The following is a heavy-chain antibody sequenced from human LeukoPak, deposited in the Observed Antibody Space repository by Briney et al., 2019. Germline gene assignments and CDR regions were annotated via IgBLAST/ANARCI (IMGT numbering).Heavy chain of an antibody. Sequence: GESLKISCKGSGYTFTDYWIGWVRQMPGQGLEWMAVIFPDDSDSSIRYSPSFQGHVTISADKSITTAYLQWSSLKASDTAIYYCTGHPGIASDLGVWGQGTTVTVSS. D-gene: IGHD6-13*01. CDR3: TGHPGIASDLGV. V-gene: IGHV5-51*01. J-gene: IGHJ6*02. CDR1: GYTFTDYW. CDR2: IFPDDSDSSI.